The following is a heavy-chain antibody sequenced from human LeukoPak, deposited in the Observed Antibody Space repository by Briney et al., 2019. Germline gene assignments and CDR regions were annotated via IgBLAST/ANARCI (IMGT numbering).Heavy chain of an antibody. CDR2: ISPDGSSA. D-gene: IGHD6-19*01. V-gene: IGHV3-74*01. CDR3: ARVSACPRCHFDS. J-gene: IGHJ4*02. CDR1: GFTFSSYW. Sequence: TGGSLRLSCAASGFTFSSYWMHWVRQAPGKGLVWVSRISPDGSSALYADSVKGRFTISRDNAKNTLYLQMNSLRGDDTAVYYCARVSACPRCHFDSWGQGTLVTVSS.